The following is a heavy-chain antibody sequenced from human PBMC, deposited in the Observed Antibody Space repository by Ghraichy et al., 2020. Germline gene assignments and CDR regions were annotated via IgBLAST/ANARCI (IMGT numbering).Heavy chain of an antibody. J-gene: IGHJ6*02. V-gene: IGHV3-66*01. CDR2: IYSGGST. CDR3: ARDLVVRGVHYYYGMDV. D-gene: IGHD3-10*01. Sequence: GESLNISCAASGFTVSSNYMSWVRQAPGKGLEWVSVIYSGGSTYYADSVKGRFTISRDNSKNTLYLQMNSLRAEDTAVYYCARDLVVRGVHYYYGMDVWGQGTTVTVSS. CDR1: GFTVSSNY.